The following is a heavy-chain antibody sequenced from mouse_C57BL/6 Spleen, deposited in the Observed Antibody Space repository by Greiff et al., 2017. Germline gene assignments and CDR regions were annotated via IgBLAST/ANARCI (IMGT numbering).Heavy chain of an antibody. J-gene: IGHJ4*01. CDR3: AREGDSRYAMED. Sequence: EVKLMESGGGLVKPGGSLKLSCAASGFTFSSYAMSWVRQTPEKRLEWVATISDGGSYTYYPDNVKGRFTISRDNAKNNLYLQMSNLKSEDTARYCCAREGDSRYAMEDWGQGTSVTVSS. D-gene: IGHD2-12*01. CDR1: GFTFSSYA. V-gene: IGHV5-4*01. CDR2: ISDGGSYT.